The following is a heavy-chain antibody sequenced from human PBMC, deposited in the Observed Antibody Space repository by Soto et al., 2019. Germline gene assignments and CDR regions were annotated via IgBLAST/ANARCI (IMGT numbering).Heavy chain of an antibody. V-gene: IGHV3-30-3*01. D-gene: IGHD5-18*01. Sequence: QVQLVESGGGVVQPGRSLRLSCAASGFTFRSYHMHWVRQAPGKGLEWVANISYDENNKYYTDSVKGRFTISRDNSKNTLYLQMNSLRDEDTAVYYCARAMDAAMASKDNWFDPWGQGTLVTVSS. CDR3: ARAMDAAMASKDNWFDP. J-gene: IGHJ5*02. CDR1: GFTFRSYH. CDR2: ISYDENNK.